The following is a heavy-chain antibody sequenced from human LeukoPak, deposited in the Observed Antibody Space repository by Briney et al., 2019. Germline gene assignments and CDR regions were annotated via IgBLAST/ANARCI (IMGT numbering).Heavy chain of an antibody. Sequence: GGSLRLTCAASGLTFSNYAMSWVRQAPGKGLEWVSGISDSGGSTHYADSVEGRFTISRDNSKNTLYLQMNSLRAEDTAVYYCAKDPLRGVRDWLDPWGQGTLVTVSS. D-gene: IGHD3-10*01. CDR3: AKDPLRGVRDWLDP. CDR2: ISDSGGST. V-gene: IGHV3-23*01. CDR1: GLTFSNYA. J-gene: IGHJ5*02.